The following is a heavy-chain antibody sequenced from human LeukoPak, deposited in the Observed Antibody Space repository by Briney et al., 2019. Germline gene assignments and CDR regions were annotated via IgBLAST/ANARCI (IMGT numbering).Heavy chain of an antibody. CDR1: GGSMRSYY. Sequence: SETLSLTCTVSGGSMRSYYRSWIRQPPGKGLEWIGYIFYSGDTDYNPSLKSRVTMSVDTSKNQFSLNLSSVTAADTAVYYCARPDSNHYYGALGFDIWGPGTMVTVSS. V-gene: IGHV4-59*08. D-gene: IGHD3-10*01. CDR2: IFYSGDT. CDR3: ARPDSNHYYGALGFDI. J-gene: IGHJ3*02.